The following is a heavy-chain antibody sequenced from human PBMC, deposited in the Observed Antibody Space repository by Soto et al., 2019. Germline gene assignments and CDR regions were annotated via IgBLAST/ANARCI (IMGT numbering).Heavy chain of an antibody. CDR2: ISAFNGDT. D-gene: IGHD3-22*01. J-gene: IGHJ4*02. CDR3: ARDFRSSCVSSGTVIYFDH. CDR1: GYTFTSYG. Sequence: ASVKVSCKASGYTFTSYGFSWVRQAPGQGLEWMGWISAFNGDTNSAQKFQGRLTMTTDASTDTAYMELTSLRSDDTAVYYCARDFRSSCVSSGTVIYFDHWGQGTLVTVSS. V-gene: IGHV1-18*01.